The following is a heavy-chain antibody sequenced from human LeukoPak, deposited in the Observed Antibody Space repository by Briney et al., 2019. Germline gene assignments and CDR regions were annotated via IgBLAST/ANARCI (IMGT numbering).Heavy chain of an antibody. D-gene: IGHD1-1*01. J-gene: IGHJ4*02. Sequence: PSETLSLTCTVSGGSISSSSYYWGWIRQPPGKGLEWIGSIYYSGSTYYNPSLKSRVTISVDTSKNQFSLKPSSVTAADTAVYYCARHLTTGYDDKTEFDYWGQGTLVTVSS. CDR3: ARHLTTGYDDKTEFDY. CDR1: GGSISSSSYY. CDR2: IYYSGST. V-gene: IGHV4-39*01.